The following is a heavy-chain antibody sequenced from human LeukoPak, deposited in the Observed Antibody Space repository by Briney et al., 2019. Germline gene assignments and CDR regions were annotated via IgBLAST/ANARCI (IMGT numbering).Heavy chain of an antibody. D-gene: IGHD6-13*01. CDR2: IKEDGSDK. CDR1: GFMFSSSW. Sequence: PGGSLRLSCAASGFMFSSSWMAWVRQAPGKGLEWVANIKEDGSDKNYVDSVKGRFTISRDNAKNSLYLQMNSLRAEDTAVYYCARDFFAPGIPAANYMDVWGKGTTVTVSS. V-gene: IGHV3-7*01. J-gene: IGHJ6*03. CDR3: ARDFFAPGIPAANYMDV.